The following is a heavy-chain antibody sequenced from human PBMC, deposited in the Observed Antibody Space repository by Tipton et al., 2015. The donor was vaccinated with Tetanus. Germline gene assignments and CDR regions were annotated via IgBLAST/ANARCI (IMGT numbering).Heavy chain of an antibody. CDR2: ISWNSGSI. Sequence: SLRLSCAASGFTVSSNYMSWVRQAPGKGLEWVSGISWNSGSIGYADSVKGRFTISRDNSKNTLYLQMNSLRAEDTAVYYCARDGGYYYGDYASFDYWGQGTLVTVSS. CDR3: ARDGGYYYGDYASFDY. D-gene: IGHD4-17*01. J-gene: IGHJ4*02. V-gene: IGHV3-53*01. CDR1: GFTVSSNY.